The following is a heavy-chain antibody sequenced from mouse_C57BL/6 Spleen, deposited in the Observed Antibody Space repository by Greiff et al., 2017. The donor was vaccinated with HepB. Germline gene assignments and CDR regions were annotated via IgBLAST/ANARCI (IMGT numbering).Heavy chain of an antibody. D-gene: IGHD1-1*01. V-gene: IGHV5-17*01. CDR2: ISSGSSTI. CDR1: GFTFSDYG. Sequence: EVQLVESGGGLVKPGGSLKLSCAASGFTFSDYGMHWVRQAPEKGLEWVAYISSGSSTIDYADTVKGRCTISRDNAKNTLFLQMTSLRSEDTAMYYCAIYYYGSSSYYFDYWGQGTTLTVSS. J-gene: IGHJ2*01. CDR3: AIYYYGSSSYYFDY.